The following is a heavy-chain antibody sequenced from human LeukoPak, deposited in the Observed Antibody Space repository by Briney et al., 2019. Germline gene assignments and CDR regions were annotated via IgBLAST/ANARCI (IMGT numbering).Heavy chain of an antibody. CDR1: GYTLTSYG. Sequence: SVKVSCKASGYTLTSYGISWVRQAPGQGLEWMGRIIPILGIANYAQKFQGRVTITADKSTSTAYMELSSLRSEDTAVYYCARDSGSFTFQHWGQGTLVTVSS. D-gene: IGHD1-26*01. CDR3: ARDSGSFTFQH. J-gene: IGHJ1*01. CDR2: IIPILGIA. V-gene: IGHV1-69*04.